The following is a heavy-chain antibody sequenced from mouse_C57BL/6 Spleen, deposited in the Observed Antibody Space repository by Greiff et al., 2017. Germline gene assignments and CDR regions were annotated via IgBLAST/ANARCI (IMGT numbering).Heavy chain of an antibody. CDR3: ARRGTAHATPDY. V-gene: IGHV1-50*01. D-gene: IGHD3-2*02. J-gene: IGHJ2*01. CDR1: GYTFTSYW. Sequence: VQLQQPGAELVKPGASVKLSCKASGYTFTSYWMKWVKQRPGQGLEWIGEIDPSDSYTNYNQKFKGKATLTVDTSSSTAYMQLSSLTSEDSAVYYCARRGTAHATPDYWGQGTTLTVSS. CDR2: IDPSDSYT.